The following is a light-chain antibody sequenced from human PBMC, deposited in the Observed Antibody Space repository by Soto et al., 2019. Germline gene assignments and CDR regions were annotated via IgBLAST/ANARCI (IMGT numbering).Light chain of an antibody. CDR2: GAS. V-gene: IGKV3-20*01. CDR3: QQYGSLPWT. CDR1: QSFSSSY. Sequence: EIVLTQSPDTLSLSPGERATLSCRASQSFSSSYLAWYQRKPGQAPRLLMYGASSRATGIPDRFSGSGSGTDFTLTISRLEPEDFAVYYCQQYGSLPWTFGQGTKVEIK. J-gene: IGKJ1*01.